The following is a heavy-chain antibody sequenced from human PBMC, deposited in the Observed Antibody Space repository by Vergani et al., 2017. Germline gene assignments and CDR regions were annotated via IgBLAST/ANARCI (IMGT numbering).Heavy chain of an antibody. CDR1: GFTFSSYS. J-gene: IGHJ6*02. CDR2: ISSSSSYI. CDR3: ARGSYYDILTGNYYYGMDV. V-gene: IGHV3-21*01. D-gene: IGHD3-9*01. Sequence: EVQLVESGGGLVKPGGSLRLSCAASGFTFSSYSMNWVRQAPGKGLEWVSSISSSSSYIYYADSVKGRFTISRDNAKNSLYLKMNSLRAEDTAVYYCARGSYYDILTGNYYYGMDVWGQGTTVTVSS.